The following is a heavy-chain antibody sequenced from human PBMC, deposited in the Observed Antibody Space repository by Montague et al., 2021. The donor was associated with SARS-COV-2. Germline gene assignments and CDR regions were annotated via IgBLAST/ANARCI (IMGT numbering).Heavy chain of an antibody. Sequence: SETLSLTYTVSGGSISSSSYYWGWLRQPPGKGLEWIGSIYYSGSTYYNPSLKSRVTISVDTSKNQFSLKLSSVTAADTAVYYCARFPTSYYYDSKAAPATPDAFDIWGQGTMVTVSS. D-gene: IGHD3-22*01. J-gene: IGHJ3*02. CDR1: GGSISSSSYY. CDR2: IYYSGST. V-gene: IGHV4-39*01. CDR3: ARFPTSYYYDSKAAPATPDAFDI.